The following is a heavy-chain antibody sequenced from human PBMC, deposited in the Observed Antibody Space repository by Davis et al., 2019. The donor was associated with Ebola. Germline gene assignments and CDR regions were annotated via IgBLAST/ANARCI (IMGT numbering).Heavy chain of an antibody. CDR3: AASAGTIGKFDY. CDR2: IVLGSGNT. J-gene: IGHJ4*01. D-gene: IGHD1-1*01. V-gene: IGHV1-58*01. Sequence: SVKVSCKASGFTFTSSALQWVRQARGQRLEWIGWIVLGSGNTNYAQKFQGRVTITRDMSTGTSYLDLSNLRSDDTAVYYCAASAGTIGKFDYWGQGTLLTVSS. CDR1: GFTFTSSA.